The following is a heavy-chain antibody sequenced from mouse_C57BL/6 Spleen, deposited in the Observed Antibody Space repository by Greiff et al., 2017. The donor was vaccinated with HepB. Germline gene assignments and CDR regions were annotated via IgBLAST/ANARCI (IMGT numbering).Heavy chain of an antibody. J-gene: IGHJ4*01. CDR2: IYPGSGST. CDR3: ARGDDGYDAAMDY. V-gene: IGHV1-55*01. CDR1: GFTFTSYC. Sequence: QVQLQQPGAELVKPGASVKMSCTASGFTFTSYCITWVKQRPGQGLEWIGDIYPGSGSTNYNEKFKSKATLTVDTSSSTAYMQLSSLTSEYSAVSYWARGDDGYDAAMDYWGQGTSVTVSS. D-gene: IGHD2-2*01.